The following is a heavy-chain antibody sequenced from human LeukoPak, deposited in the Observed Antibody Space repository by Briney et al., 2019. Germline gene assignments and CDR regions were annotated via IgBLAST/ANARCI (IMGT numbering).Heavy chain of an antibody. CDR1: GFTFSSYA. Sequence: PGGSLRLSCAASGFTFSSYAMSWVRQAPGKGLEWVSAISGSGGSTYYADSVKGRFTISRDNSKNTLYLQMNSLRADDTALYYCAKQYCTATSCGGMDVWGRGTTVTVSS. J-gene: IGHJ6*02. D-gene: IGHD2-8*01. CDR3: AKQYCTATSCGGMDV. V-gene: IGHV3-23*01. CDR2: ISGSGGST.